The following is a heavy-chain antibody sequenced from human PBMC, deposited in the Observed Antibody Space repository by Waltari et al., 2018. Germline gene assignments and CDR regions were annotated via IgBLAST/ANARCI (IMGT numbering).Heavy chain of an antibody. J-gene: IGHJ5*02. CDR1: GFMFNTYD. D-gene: IGHD1-26*01. CDR3: ARSSPQGTPGGIDH. CDR2: ITRSASLI. Sequence: EVLLMESGGGLVKPEGSLRLSFAASGFMFNTYDRHWVRQAPGKGPEWVSMITRSASLIYYANSVKGRFTVSRDDAEKSLFLQKDSLTVEDTAVYYCARSSPQGTPGGIDHWGQGTLVTVSS. V-gene: IGHV3-21*01.